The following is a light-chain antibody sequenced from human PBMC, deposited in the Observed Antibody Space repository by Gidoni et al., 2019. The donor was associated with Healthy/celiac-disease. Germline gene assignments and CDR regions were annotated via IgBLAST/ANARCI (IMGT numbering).Light chain of an antibody. J-gene: IGKJ2*04. V-gene: IGKV3-20*01. CDR1: QSVSSSY. CDR3: QHYGSPMCS. Sequence: EIVLTQSPGTLSLSLGERATLSCRASQSVSSSYLAWYQQNPGQAPRLLIYGASSRATGIPDRFSGSWSATYFTLTISRLEPEDFAVYYCQHYGSPMCSFGQGTKLEIK. CDR2: GAS.